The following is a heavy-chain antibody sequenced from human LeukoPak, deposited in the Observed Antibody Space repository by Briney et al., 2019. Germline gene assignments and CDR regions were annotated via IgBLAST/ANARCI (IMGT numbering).Heavy chain of an antibody. CDR2: VYYTGST. J-gene: IGHJ6*02. V-gene: IGHV4-31*03. CDR1: GGSVTSGGYY. Sequence: PSETLSLTCTVSGGSVTSGGYYWSWIRHQPKKGLEWIGYVYYTGSTYYNPSLKSRVTISSDTSKNQFSLKVSSVTAADTAVYYCARISAGRYGMDVWGQGTTVTVSS. CDR3: ARISAGRYGMDV. D-gene: IGHD6-6*01.